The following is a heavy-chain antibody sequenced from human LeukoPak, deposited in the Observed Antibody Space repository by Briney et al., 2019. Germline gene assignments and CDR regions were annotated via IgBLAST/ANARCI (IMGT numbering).Heavy chain of an antibody. CDR1: GYSFTSYW. D-gene: IGHD3-22*01. CDR2: IYPGDSDT. V-gene: IGHV5-51*01. J-gene: IGHJ4*02. CDR3: ARHGGPNYYDSSGYVDY. Sequence: GESLKISCKGSGYSFTSYWIGWVRQMPGKGLEWMGIIYPGDSDTRYSPSFQGQVTISADKSISTAYLQWSSLKASDIAMYYCARHGGPNYYDSSGYVDYWGQGTLVTVSS.